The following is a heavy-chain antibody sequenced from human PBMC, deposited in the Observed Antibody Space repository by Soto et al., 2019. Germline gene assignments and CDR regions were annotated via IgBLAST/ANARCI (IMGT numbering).Heavy chain of an antibody. D-gene: IGHD3-10*01. CDR3: AKDINYYGSGSNWFDP. J-gene: IGHJ5*02. CDR2: TYTTGST. V-gene: IGHV4-4*07. Sequence: QVQLQESGPGLVKPSETLSLTCTVSGGSISNYYWSWIRQPAGKGLEWFGRTYTTGSTNYNPSLKSRVYMSVDTSKNQFSLKLSSVTAADTAMYYCAKDINYYGSGSNWFDPWGQGILVTVSS. CDR1: GGSISNYY.